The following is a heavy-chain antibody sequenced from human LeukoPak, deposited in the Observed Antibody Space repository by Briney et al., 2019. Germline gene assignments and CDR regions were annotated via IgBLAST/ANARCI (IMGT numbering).Heavy chain of an antibody. V-gene: IGHV3-21*01. CDR3: ARGSEGYCSGGGCYYGMDV. CDR1: GFTFSSYT. J-gene: IGHJ6*01. CDR2: ISSSSSYI. D-gene: IGHD2-15*01. Sequence: GGSLRLSCAASGFTFSSYTMKWVRQAPRKGLEWVSYISSSSSYIYYADSVKGRFTISRDNAGNSLYLQMNSLRAEDTAVYYCARGSEGYCSGGGCYYGMDVWGQGTTVTVSS.